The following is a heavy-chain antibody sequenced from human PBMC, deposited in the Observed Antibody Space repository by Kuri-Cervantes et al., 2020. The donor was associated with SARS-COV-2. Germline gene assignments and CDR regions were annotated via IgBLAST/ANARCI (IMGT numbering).Heavy chain of an antibody. Sequence: SETLSLTCAISGDSVSSNSAAWNWIRQSPSRGLEWLGRTYYRSKWYNDYAVSVKSRITTNPDTSKNQFSLQLNSVTPEDTAVYYCAREALVDPRYNWFDPWGQGTLVTVSS. CDR2: TYYRSKWYN. J-gene: IGHJ5*02. V-gene: IGHV6-1*01. CDR1: GDSVSSNSAA. D-gene: IGHD2-15*01. CDR3: AREALVDPRYNWFDP.